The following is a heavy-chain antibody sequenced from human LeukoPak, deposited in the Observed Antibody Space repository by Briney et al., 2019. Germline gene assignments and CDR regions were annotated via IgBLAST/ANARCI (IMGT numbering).Heavy chain of an antibody. J-gene: IGHJ5*02. D-gene: IGHD2-21*01. CDR3: ARDPVWHTGPTLQYNWFDP. Sequence: PSETLSLTCTVSGGSISSYYWSWSRQPAGKGLEWIGRIYTSGSTNYNPSLKSRVTISVDKSKNQFSLKLSSVTAADTAVYYCARDPVWHTGPTLQYNWFDPWGQGTLVTVSS. CDR2: IYTSGST. V-gene: IGHV4-4*07. CDR1: GGSISSYY.